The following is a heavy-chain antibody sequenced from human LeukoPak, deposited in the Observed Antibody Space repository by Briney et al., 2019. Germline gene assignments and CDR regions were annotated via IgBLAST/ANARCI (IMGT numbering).Heavy chain of an antibody. CDR1: GFDLSNYG. Sequence: PGGSLRLSCETSGFDLSNYGMHWVRRAPGKGLEWVTVLWYDGTNRYSSDSVKGRISISRDTSENTVSLQINNVTVEDTAIYYCARGTGAKRYYFDLWGQGVLVTVSS. V-gene: IGHV3-33*01. J-gene: IGHJ4*02. CDR2: LWYDGTNR. CDR3: ARGTGAKRYYFDL.